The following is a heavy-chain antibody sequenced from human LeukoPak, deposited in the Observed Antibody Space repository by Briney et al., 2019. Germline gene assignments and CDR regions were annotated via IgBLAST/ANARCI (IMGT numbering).Heavy chain of an antibody. CDR3: AKDIKKAIVVVPAAPFDY. CDR2: ISDSGGNR. CDR1: GFTSSSYA. D-gene: IGHD2-2*01. J-gene: IGHJ4*02. Sequence: GGSLRLSCVASGFTSSSYAMSWVRQAPGKGLEWVSTISDSGGNRHYADSVKGRFIISRDNSKNTLYLQMNSLRDEDTAAYYCAKDIKKAIVVVPAAPFDYWGQGTLVTVSS. V-gene: IGHV3-23*01.